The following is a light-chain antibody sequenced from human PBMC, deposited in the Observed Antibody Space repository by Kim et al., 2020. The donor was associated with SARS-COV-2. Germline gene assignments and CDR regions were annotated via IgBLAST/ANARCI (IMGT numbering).Light chain of an antibody. CDR3: QHYNNWPYT. V-gene: IGKV3-15*01. J-gene: IGKJ2*01. CDR1: QSVSSN. Sequence: EIVMTQSPATLSVSPAERSTLSCRASQSVSSNLAWYQQKPGQAPRLLIYGASTRATGIPARFSGSGSGAEFTLTISSLQSEDFALYYCQHYNNWPYTFGQGTKLEIK. CDR2: GAS.